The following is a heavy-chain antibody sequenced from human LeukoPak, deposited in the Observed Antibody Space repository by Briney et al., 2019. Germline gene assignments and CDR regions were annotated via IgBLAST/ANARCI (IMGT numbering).Heavy chain of an antibody. D-gene: IGHD3-3*01. CDR3: ARGLLEWLYFDY. CDR1: GGTFSSYA. V-gene: IGHV1-69*05. CDR2: IIPIFGTA. J-gene: IGHJ4*02. Sequence: SVKVSCKASGGTFSSYAISWVRQAPGQGLEWMGGIIPIFGTADYAQKFQGRVTITTDESTSTAYMELSSLRSEDTAVYYCARGLLEWLYFDYWGQGTLVTVSS.